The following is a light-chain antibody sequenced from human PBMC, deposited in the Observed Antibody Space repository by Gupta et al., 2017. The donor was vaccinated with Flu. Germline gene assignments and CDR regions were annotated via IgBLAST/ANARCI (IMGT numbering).Light chain of an antibody. CDR2: RVS. V-gene: IGKV2-30*02. Sequence: DVVMTQSPLSLPVTLGQPASISCRSSQSLVHRNGNTYLTWFQQRPGQSPRRIIYRVSKRDFGVTDRFSGSGEGNDFTLKSSWGEDEDGGVYYGMQGKPLMTFGQGTKVEIK. J-gene: IGKJ1*01. CDR1: QSLVHRNGNTY. CDR3: MQGKPLMT.